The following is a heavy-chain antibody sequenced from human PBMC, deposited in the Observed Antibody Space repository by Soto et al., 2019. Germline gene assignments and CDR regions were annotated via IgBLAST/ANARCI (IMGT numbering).Heavy chain of an antibody. CDR2: INPKSDDT. CDR1: GYPFSDNQ. CDR3: ARKHSLDYIRWGLDP. V-gene: IGHV1-2*02. Sequence: GASVTVSWKASGYPFSDNQIHWLRRAPGQGLEWMGRINPKSDDTNYAQKFQGRVTMTRDTSIDTAYLELTGLTSDDTATYYCARKHSLDYIRWGLDPWGQGTLVTVSS. D-gene: IGHD4-4*01. J-gene: IGHJ5*02.